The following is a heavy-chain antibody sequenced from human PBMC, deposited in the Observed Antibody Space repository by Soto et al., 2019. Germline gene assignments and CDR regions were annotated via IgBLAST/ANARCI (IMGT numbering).Heavy chain of an antibody. D-gene: IGHD5-18*01. V-gene: IGHV3-7*01. CDR3: ARFEEPSGYSFGYLWDX. CDR2: INEDGSEK. CDR1: GFTFSSYS. Sequence: SLRLSCASSGFTFSSYSMSWVRQAPGRGLEWLATINEDGSEKSYVDSVKGRFTISRDNAKNSLFLQMNSLRADDTAVYYCARFEEPSGYSFGYLWDXWGQGTLVTVSX. J-gene: IGHJ4*02.